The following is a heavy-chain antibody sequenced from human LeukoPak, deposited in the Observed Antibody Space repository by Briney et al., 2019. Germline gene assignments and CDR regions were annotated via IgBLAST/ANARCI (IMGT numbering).Heavy chain of an antibody. CDR3: TRDRGAYNLYDY. V-gene: IGHV3-49*03. D-gene: IGHD1-1*01. CDR2: IRSKAYGETA. CDR1: GFTFGDYA. J-gene: IGHJ4*02. Sequence: PGGSLRLSCTASGFTFGDYAMSWIRQAPGKGLEWVGFIRSKAYGETADYAASVKGRFTISRDDSKAIAYLRMNSLKTEDTAVYHCTRDRGAYNLYDYWGQGTLVTASS.